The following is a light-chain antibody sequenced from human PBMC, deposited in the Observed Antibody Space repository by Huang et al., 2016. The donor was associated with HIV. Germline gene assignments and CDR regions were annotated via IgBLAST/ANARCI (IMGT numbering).Light chain of an antibody. Sequence: DIQMTQSPSTLSASVGDRVTITCRASQSIGSWLAWHQQKPGKAPKLLIYKASSLESGVPSRFSGSGSGTEFTLTISSLQSDDIASYYCQQYDNFWTFGQGTKVEIK. V-gene: IGKV1-5*03. J-gene: IGKJ1*01. CDR1: QSIGSW. CDR2: KAS. CDR3: QQYDNFWT.